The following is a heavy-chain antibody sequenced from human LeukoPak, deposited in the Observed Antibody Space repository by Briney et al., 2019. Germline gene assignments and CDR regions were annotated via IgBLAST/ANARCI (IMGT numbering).Heavy chain of an antibody. CDR1: GGAFSSYA. CDR3: ARDKRVLMANWFDP. CDR2: IIPIFGTA. V-gene: IGHV1-69*05. D-gene: IGHD2-8*01. Sequence: SVKVSCKASGGAFSSYAISWVRQAPGQGLEWMGGIIPIFGTANYAQKFQGRVTITTDESTSTAYMELSSLRSEDTAVYYCARDKRVLMANWFDPWGQGTLVTVSS. J-gene: IGHJ5*02.